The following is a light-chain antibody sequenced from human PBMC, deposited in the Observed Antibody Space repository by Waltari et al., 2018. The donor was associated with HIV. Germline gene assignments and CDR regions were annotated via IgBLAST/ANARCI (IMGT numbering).Light chain of an antibody. CDR1: ISNIGAGYD. Sequence: QSVLTQPPSVSGAPGQTVTFSCTGTISNIGAGYDVHWYQQLPGTAPKLLIYDNNNRPSGVPDRFSGSMSGTSASLAITGLQAEDEADYYCQSYDSSLSGYVFGTGTKVTVL. CDR2: DNN. V-gene: IGLV1-40*01. CDR3: QSYDSSLSGYV. J-gene: IGLJ1*01.